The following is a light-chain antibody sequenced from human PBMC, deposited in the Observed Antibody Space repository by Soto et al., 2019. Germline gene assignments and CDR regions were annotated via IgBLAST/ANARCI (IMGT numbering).Light chain of an antibody. Sequence: QTVVTQEPSFSVSPGGTVTLTCGLSSGSVSSSYYPSWYQQTPGQAPRTLIYSTKTRSSGVPDRFSGSILGNNAALTITGAQADDESDYYCVLYMGGGIWVFGGGTKLTVL. CDR3: VLYMGGGIWV. J-gene: IGLJ3*02. CDR1: SGSVSSSYY. V-gene: IGLV8-61*01. CDR2: STK.